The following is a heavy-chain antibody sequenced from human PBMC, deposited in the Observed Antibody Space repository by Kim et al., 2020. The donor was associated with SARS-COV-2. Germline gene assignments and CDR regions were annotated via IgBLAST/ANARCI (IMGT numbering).Heavy chain of an antibody. Sequence: GGSLRLSCAASGFTFNNYAMTWVRQAPGKGPEWVSAISGSGGSTFYADSVKGRFTISRDNSKNTLYLEMKSLRDEDTAVYFCAKGYSSSCFAALDIWGQGTLVTVSP. CDR2: ISGSGGST. V-gene: IGHV3-23*01. J-gene: IGHJ3*02. CDR1: GFTFNNYA. CDR3: AKGYSSSCFAALDI. D-gene: IGHD6-13*01.